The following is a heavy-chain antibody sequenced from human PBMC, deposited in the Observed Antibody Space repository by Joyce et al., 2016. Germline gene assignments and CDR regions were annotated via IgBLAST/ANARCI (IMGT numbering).Heavy chain of an antibody. V-gene: IGHV3-23*01. J-gene: IGHJ4*02. CDR2: ISGSGGST. CDR3: VCGRSREAHYFDY. D-gene: IGHD1-26*01. Sequence: EVQLLESGGGLVQPGGSLRLSCSASGFTFSSYAVTWVRQATGKGLEWVSTISGSGGSTYYADSVKGRFTISRDKSKNTLYLQMNSLRVEDTAVYHCVCGRSREAHYFDYWGQGTLVTVSS. CDR1: GFTFSSYA.